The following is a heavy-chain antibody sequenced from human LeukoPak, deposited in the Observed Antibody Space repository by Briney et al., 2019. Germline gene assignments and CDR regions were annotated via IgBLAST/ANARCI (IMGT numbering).Heavy chain of an antibody. CDR2: VFYSGTT. V-gene: IGHV4-39*07. Sequence: PSETLSLTCTVSGGSISSTNYYWGWVRQPPGKGLEWIGTVFYSGTTFHNPSLKSRVTLSVETSKNQFSLKLSSVTAADTAVYYCARGFGVVIIGFDYWGQGTLVTVSS. D-gene: IGHD3-3*01. CDR3: ARGFGVVIIGFDY. CDR1: GGSISSTNYY. J-gene: IGHJ4*02.